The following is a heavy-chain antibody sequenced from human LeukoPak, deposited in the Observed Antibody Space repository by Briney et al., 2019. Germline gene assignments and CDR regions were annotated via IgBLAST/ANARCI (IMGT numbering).Heavy chain of an antibody. Sequence: ASVKVSCKASGYTFTGYYMHWVRQAPGQGLEWMGWINPNSGGTNYAQKFQGRVTMTGDTSISTAYMELSRLRSDDTAVYYCARDPYYYDSSGPRGNNYWGQGTLVTVSS. CDR1: GYTFTGYY. J-gene: IGHJ4*02. CDR3: ARDPYYYDSSGPRGNNY. D-gene: IGHD3-22*01. CDR2: INPNSGGT. V-gene: IGHV1-2*02.